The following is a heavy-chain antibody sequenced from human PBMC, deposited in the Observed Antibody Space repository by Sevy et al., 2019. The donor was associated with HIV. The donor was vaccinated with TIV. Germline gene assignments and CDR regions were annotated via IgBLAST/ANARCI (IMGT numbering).Heavy chain of an antibody. J-gene: IGHJ3*02. Sequence: GGSLRLSCAASGFTFSSFSMNWVRQAPGKTLEWISYISSSGSSIYYADSVKGRSSISRDNAKRSLYRQMNSLRDEDTAVYYCARASSPYCGGDCLYAFNIWGQGTMVTVSS. CDR1: GFTFSSFS. V-gene: IGHV3-48*02. CDR2: ISSSGSSI. CDR3: ARASSPYCGGDCLYAFNI. D-gene: IGHD2-21*02.